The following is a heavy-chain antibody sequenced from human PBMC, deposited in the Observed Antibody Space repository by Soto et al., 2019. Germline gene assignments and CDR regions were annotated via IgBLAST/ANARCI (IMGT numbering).Heavy chain of an antibody. V-gene: IGHV4-59*12. D-gene: IGHD3-3*01. CDR2: IYYSGST. Sequence: QVQLQESGPGLVKPSETLSLTCTVSGGSISSYYWSWIRQPPGKGLEWIGYIYYSGSTYYNPSLKSRVTISVDTSKNQFSLKLSSVTAADTAVYYCARVVPYEYYFDYWVQGTLVTVSS. J-gene: IGHJ4*02. CDR1: GGSISSYY. CDR3: ARVVPYEYYFDY.